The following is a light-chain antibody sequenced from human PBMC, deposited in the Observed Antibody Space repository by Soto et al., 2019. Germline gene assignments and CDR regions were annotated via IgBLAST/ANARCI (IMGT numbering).Light chain of an antibody. CDR2: GAS. J-gene: IGKJ5*01. V-gene: IGKV3-15*01. Sequence: EIVMTQSPATLSVSPGERGTLSCRASQSVSNNLAWYQQKPGQAPSVLIYGASTRATGIPARFSGSGSGTEFTLTISSLQSEDFAVYYCQQRSNWPPITFGQGTRLEIK. CDR3: QQRSNWPPIT. CDR1: QSVSNN.